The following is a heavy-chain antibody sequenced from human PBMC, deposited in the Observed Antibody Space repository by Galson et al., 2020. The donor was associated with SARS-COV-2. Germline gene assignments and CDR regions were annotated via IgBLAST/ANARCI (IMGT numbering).Heavy chain of an antibody. Sequence: SQTLSLTCAVSGTSISSGSYSWNWIRQPPGKGLEWIGYISHSGGTYYNPSLQSRVTILGDRSKNQFSLRLISVTAADTAVYYCARLHYGEYAPEAFDIWGQGTRVTV. V-gene: IGHV4-30-2*01. CDR2: ISHSGGT. D-gene: IGHD4-17*01. CDR3: ARLHYGEYAPEAFDI. J-gene: IGHJ3*02. CDR1: GTSISSGSYS.